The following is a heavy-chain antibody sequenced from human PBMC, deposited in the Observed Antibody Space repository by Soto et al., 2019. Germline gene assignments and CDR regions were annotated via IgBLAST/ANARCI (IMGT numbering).Heavy chain of an antibody. V-gene: IGHV3-48*03. CDR2: IHSSGTTI. Sequence: EVQLVESGGGLVQPGGSLRLSCAASGFTFSRYEMNWVRQAPGKGLEWISYIHSSGTTIYYADSVKGRFTISRDNAKNSLCLKMNSLGAGDTAVYYCATRWGGGGAFDFWGQGTMVTVSS. CDR3: ATRWGGGGAFDF. D-gene: IGHD3-16*01. J-gene: IGHJ3*01. CDR1: GFTFSRYE.